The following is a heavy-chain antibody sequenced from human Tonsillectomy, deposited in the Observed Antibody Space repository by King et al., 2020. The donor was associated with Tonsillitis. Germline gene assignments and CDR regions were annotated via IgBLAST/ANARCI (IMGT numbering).Heavy chain of an antibody. J-gene: IGHJ6*02. V-gene: IGHV1-69*01. CDR2: IIPVVGTP. CDR3: ARDFRVESYYYYYGMNV. Sequence: VQLVKSGAEVKKPGSSVKVSCKAAGGTFSSHAVSWVRQAPGQGLEWMGGIIPVVGTPNYSQKFQGRVTITADEFTSTAYMELSSLRLEDTAVYFCARDFRVESYYYYYGMNVWGQGTTVTVSS. CDR1: GGTFSSHA.